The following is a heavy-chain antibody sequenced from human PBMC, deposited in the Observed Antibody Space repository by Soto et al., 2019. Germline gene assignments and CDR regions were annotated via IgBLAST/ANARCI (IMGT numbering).Heavy chain of an antibody. Sequence: GGSLRLSCAASGFTFSTYSVNWVRQAPGKGLEWVSSISSSSGYIYYADSVKGRFTISRDNAKNSLYLQMDSLRAEDTAVYYCARISLGYCTNGVCSTPFDHWGQGTLVTVSS. CDR3: ARISLGYCTNGVCSTPFDH. CDR1: GFTFSTYS. D-gene: IGHD2-8*01. V-gene: IGHV3-21*01. J-gene: IGHJ4*02. CDR2: ISSSSGYI.